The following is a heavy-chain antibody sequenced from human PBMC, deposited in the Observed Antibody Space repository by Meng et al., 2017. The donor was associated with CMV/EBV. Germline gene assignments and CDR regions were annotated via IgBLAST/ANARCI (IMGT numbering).Heavy chain of an antibody. J-gene: IGHJ6*02. CDR2: ISGSGGST. D-gene: IGHD3-3*01. CDR1: GFTFSSYA. V-gene: IGHV3-23*01. CDR3: AKWFWSCDDYYGMDV. Sequence: GESLKISCAASGFTFSSYAMSWVRQAPGKGLEWVAAISGSGGSTYYADSVKGRFTISRDNSKNTLYLQMNSLRAEDTAVYYCAKWFWSCDDYYGMDVWGQGTTVTVSS.